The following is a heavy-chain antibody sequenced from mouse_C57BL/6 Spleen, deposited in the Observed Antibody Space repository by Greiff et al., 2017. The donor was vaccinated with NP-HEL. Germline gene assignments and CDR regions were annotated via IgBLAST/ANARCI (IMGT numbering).Heavy chain of an antibody. CDR3: ARGGYGSRFDY. CDR1: GYTFTDYN. J-gene: IGHJ2*01. Sequence: EVQLQQSGPELVKPGASVKIPCKASGYTFTDYNMDWVKQSHGKSLEWIGDINPNNGGTIYNQKFKGKATLTVDQSSSTAYMELRSLTSEDTAVYYCARGGYGSRFDYWGQGTTLTVSS. CDR2: INPNNGGT. D-gene: IGHD1-1*01. V-gene: IGHV1-18*01.